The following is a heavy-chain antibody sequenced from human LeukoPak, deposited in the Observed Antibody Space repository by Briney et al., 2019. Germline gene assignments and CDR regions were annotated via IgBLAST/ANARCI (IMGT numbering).Heavy chain of an antibody. CDR2: IWYDGSNK. J-gene: IGHJ4*02. CDR1: GFTFSSYG. CDR3: ARELDAHYDSSGYLVY. Sequence: PGGSLRLSCAASGFTFSSYGMRWVRQAPGKGLEWVAVIWYDGSNKYYADSVKGRFTISRDNSKNTLYLQMNSLRAEDTAVYYCARELDAHYDSSGYLVYWGQGTLVTVSS. V-gene: IGHV3-33*01. D-gene: IGHD3-22*01.